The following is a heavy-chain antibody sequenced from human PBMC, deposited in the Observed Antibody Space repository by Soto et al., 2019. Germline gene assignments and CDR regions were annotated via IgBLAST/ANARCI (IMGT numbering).Heavy chain of an antibody. CDR2: ISYDGSNK. D-gene: IGHD6-19*01. CDR3: AKDKTEDSIGWYGGFDY. Sequence: LILSCAASGFTFSSYGMHWVRQAPGKGLEWVAVISYDGSNKYYADSVKGRFTISRDNSKNTLYLQMNSLRAEDTAVYYCAKDKTEDSIGWYGGFDYWGQGTLVTVSS. CDR1: GFTFSSYG. V-gene: IGHV3-30*18. J-gene: IGHJ4*02.